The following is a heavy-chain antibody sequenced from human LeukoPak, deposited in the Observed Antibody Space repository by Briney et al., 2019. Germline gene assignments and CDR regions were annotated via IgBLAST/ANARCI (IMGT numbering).Heavy chain of an antibody. CDR1: GGSISSSSYY. D-gene: IGHD6-13*01. CDR2: IYYSGST. CDR3: ARGRQMVTC. J-gene: IGHJ4*02. V-gene: IGHV4-39*07. Sequence: SSETLSLTCTVSGGSISSSSYYWGWIRQPPGKGLEWIGSIYYSGSTYYNPSLKSRVTISVDTSKNQFSLKLSSVTAADTAVYYCARGRQMVTCWGQGTLVTVSS.